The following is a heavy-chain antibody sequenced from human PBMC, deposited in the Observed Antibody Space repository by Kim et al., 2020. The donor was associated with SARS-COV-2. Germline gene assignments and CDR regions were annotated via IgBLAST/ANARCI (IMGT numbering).Heavy chain of an antibody. Sequence: NRNYADSLKARFTTPRANSNNTLYLQMTSLRAEDTAVYYCAKEASGAYIDYWGQGTLVTVSS. D-gene: IGHD3-16*01. CDR3: AKEASGAYIDY. J-gene: IGHJ4*02. CDR2: NR. V-gene: IGHV3-33*06.